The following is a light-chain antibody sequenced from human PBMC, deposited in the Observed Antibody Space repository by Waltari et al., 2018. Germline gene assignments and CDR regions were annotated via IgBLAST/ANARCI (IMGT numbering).Light chain of an antibody. CDR3: QQSYSSPWT. CDR2: AAS. Sequence: DIQMTQSPSSLPASVGDRVTITCRASQTISSYLNWYQQKPGKAPKLLIYAASSLQSGVPSRFSGSGSGPDFTLTISSLQPEDFATYYCQQSYSSPWTFGQGTKVEV. V-gene: IGKV1-39*01. J-gene: IGKJ1*01. CDR1: QTISSY.